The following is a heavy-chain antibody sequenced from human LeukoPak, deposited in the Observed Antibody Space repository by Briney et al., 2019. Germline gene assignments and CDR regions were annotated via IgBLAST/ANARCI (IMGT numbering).Heavy chain of an antibody. CDR2: IVVGSGNT. CDR3: AADHRYCSSTSCSRKAFDI. V-gene: IGHV1-58*01. D-gene: IGHD2-2*01. CDR1: GFTFTSSA. J-gene: IGHJ3*02. Sequence: ASVKVSCKASGFTFTSSAVQWVRQACGQRLEWIGWIVVGSGNTNYAQKFQERVTITRDMSTSTAYMELSSLRSEDTAVYYCAADHRYCSSTSCSRKAFDIWGQGTMVTVSS.